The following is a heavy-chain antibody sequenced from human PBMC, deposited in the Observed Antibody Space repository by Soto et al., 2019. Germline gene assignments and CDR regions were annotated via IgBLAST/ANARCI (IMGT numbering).Heavy chain of an antibody. CDR3: ARSEQYYYYGMDV. J-gene: IGHJ6*02. V-gene: IGHV5-51*01. D-gene: IGHD1-26*01. CDR1: GFTFSNHW. CDR2: IYGGDSDT. Sequence: GESLKISCKGFGFTFSNHWIAWVRHMPGRGLEWMGIIYGGDSDTRYSPSFQGQVTISADKSISTAYLQWSSLKASDTAMYYCARSEQYYYYGMDVWGQGTTVTVSS.